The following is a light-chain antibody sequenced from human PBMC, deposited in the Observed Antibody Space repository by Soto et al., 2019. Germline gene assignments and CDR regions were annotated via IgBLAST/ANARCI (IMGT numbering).Light chain of an antibody. CDR1: QSISSY. CDR2: AAS. J-gene: IGKJ1*01. V-gene: IGKV1-39*01. CDR3: QQSYSTIWT. Sequence: DIQMTQSPSSLSASVGDRVTITCRASQSISSYLNWYQQKPGKDPKLLIYAASSLQSGVPSRFSGSGSRTDFTLTISSLQPEDFATYYCQQSYSTIWTFGEGTKVEIK.